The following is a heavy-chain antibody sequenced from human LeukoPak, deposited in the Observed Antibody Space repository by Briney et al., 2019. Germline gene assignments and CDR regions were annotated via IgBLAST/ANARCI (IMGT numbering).Heavy chain of an antibody. CDR2: ISYSGST. V-gene: IGHV4-59*08. CDR1: GGSIRNYY. Sequence: SETLSLTCTVSGGSIRNYYWSWIRQPPGKGLEWIGYISYSGSTMYNPSLNRRATISVVTSKNQFSLKLSSVTAADTAVYFCARHSSGDLYYFDCWGQGTLVTVS. J-gene: IGHJ4*02. CDR3: ARHSSGDLYYFDC. D-gene: IGHD2-15*01.